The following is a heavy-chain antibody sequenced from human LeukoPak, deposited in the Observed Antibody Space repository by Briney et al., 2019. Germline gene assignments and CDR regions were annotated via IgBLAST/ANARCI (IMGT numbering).Heavy chain of an antibody. J-gene: IGHJ4*02. CDR3: ARIRFMPGYYFDY. D-gene: IGHD2-2*01. Sequence: SGPTLVNPPQTLTLTCTFSGFSLNTSGMCVSWIRQPPGKALEWLARIDWVDYKYYITSLKTRLTISKDTSKNQVVLTMTNMDPVDTATYYCARIRFMPGYYFDYWGQGTLVTVSS. CDR1: GFSLNTSGMC. V-gene: IGHV2-70*11. CDR2: IDWVDYK.